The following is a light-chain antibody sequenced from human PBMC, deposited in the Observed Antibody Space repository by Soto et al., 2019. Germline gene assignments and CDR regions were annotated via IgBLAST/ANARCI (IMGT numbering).Light chain of an antibody. J-gene: IGKJ1*01. CDR1: QGISSF. Sequence: DLQLTQSPSFLSASEGDRVTIACRASQGISSFLAWYQQKPGKAPKLLISAASTLQSGVPSRFSGSGSGTEFTLTISSLQPEDFATYYCQQFNSYPRTFGQGTKVEIK. CDR3: QQFNSYPRT. CDR2: AAS. V-gene: IGKV1-9*01.